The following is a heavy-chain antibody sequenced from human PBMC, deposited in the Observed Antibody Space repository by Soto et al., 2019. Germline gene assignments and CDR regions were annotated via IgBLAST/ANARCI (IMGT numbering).Heavy chain of an antibody. J-gene: IGHJ3*01. CDR1: GFTLTDYV. V-gene: IGHV3-30*14. CDR2: MTYDGATE. CDR3: ARVRLSIAVNDALDV. Sequence: QVYVVESGGGVVQPGRSLRLSCAASGFTLTDYVIHWVRQPAGKGLEWVASMTYDGATEYYADSVKGRFTMSRDNSKRTVSLQMNSLTPEDTAVYYCARVRLSIAVNDALDVWGQGTTVTVSS. D-gene: IGHD3-3*02.